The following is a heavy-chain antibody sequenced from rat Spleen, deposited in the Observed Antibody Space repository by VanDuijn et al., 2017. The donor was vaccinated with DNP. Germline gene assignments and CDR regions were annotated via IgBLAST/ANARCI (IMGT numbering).Heavy chain of an antibody. V-gene: IGHV5-20*01. J-gene: IGHJ2*01. D-gene: IGHD1-12*01. CDR3: TTLNYYASLSGYFDH. Sequence: EVQLVESGGGLVQPGRSLKLSCAASGFTFSDYYMAWVRQAPTKGLEWVASIHSDGGNTYYPESVKGRFTISRDNAESTVYLQMDSLRSEDTATYYCTTLNYYASLSGYFDHWGQGVMVTVSS. CDR2: IHSDGGNT. CDR1: GFTFSDYY.